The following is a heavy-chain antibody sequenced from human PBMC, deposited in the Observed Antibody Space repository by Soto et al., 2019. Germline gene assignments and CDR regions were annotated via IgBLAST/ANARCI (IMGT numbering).Heavy chain of an antibody. D-gene: IGHD2-15*01. CDR3: AKATRIDIVVVVAASPPDY. V-gene: IGHV3-23*01. J-gene: IGHJ4*02. Sequence: GGSLRLSCAASGFTFSSYAMSWVRQAPGKGLEWVSAISGSGGSTYYADSVKGRFTISRDNSKNTLYLQMNSLRAEDTAVYYCAKATRIDIVVVVAASPPDYWGQGTLVTVSS. CDR1: GFTFSSYA. CDR2: ISGSGGST.